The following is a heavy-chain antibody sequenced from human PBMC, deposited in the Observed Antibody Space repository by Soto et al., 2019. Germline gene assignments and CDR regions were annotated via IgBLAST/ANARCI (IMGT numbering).Heavy chain of an antibody. Sequence: VQLLESGGGLLQPGGSLRLSCAGSGFTFDNYAMSWVRQAPGKGLEWVSTISSGGNTYYADSVKGRFTISRDNSINTLYLHMNSLRAEDTAVYYCAKKNVVVLGDYGFLWGQGTLVTVSS. CDR3: AKKNVVVLGDYGFL. D-gene: IGHD4-17*01. CDR1: GFTFDNYA. CDR2: ISSGGNT. J-gene: IGHJ4*02. V-gene: IGHV3-23*01.